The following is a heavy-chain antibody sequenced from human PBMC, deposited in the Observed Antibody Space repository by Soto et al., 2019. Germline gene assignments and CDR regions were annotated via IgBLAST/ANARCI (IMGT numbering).Heavy chain of an antibody. V-gene: IGHV3-23*01. CDR1: GFPFSSYL. Sequence: EVQLLESGGGLVQPGGSLRLSCTASGFPFSSYLISWVRQAPGKGLEWVSGIGGTGVDTYYIASVRGRFTISRDNSQNTLYLQMNSLRAEDTATYFCVREDGNHNNNMRWVDHWGQGTPVIVSS. D-gene: IGHD1-20*01. J-gene: IGHJ5*02. CDR2: IGGTGVDT. CDR3: VREDGNHNNNMRWVDH.